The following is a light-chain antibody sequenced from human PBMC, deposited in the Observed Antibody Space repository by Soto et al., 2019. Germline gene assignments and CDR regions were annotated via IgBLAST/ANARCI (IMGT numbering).Light chain of an antibody. V-gene: IGKV1-39*01. J-gene: IGKJ2*01. CDR2: AAS. CDR3: QQSYIPPYT. Sequence: DIQMTQSPSSLSASVGDTVTITCRASQGLSVHLNWYQQKPGKVPKLLIYAASNLHSGVPSRFSGSGSETDFALTISSLQPEDFATYYCQQSYIPPYTFGQGTRLEIK. CDR1: QGLSVH.